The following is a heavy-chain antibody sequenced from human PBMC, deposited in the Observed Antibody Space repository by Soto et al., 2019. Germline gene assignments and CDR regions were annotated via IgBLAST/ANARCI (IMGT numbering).Heavy chain of an antibody. CDR2: IYTSGTT. V-gene: IGHV4-4*07. CDR1: GGSISNYY. Sequence: SETLSLTCTVSGGSISNYYWTWIRQPAGKGLEWIGRIYTSGTTNYNPSLKSRVTMSVDTSKNQFSLKLSSVTAADTALYYCARQTTYSSSWYDYWGHGTLVTVSS. J-gene: IGHJ5*01. D-gene: IGHD6-13*01. CDR3: ARQTTYSSSWYDY.